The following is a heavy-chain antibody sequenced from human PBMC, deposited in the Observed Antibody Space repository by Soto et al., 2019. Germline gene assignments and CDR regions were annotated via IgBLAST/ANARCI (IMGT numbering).Heavy chain of an antibody. CDR1: EFTFSNFG. J-gene: IGHJ4*02. V-gene: IGHV3-30*18. CDR2: ISADGSDK. CDR3: VKGSDVARQELDY. D-gene: IGHD3-3*01. Sequence: QVQLGESGGGVVQPGRSLRLSCAASEFTFSNFGMHWVRQAPGKGLEWVAAISADGSDKYFSGSVKGRFTISRDNSKNALFLQMNSVRVEDTAVYYCVKGSDVARQELDYWGQGTLVTVSS.